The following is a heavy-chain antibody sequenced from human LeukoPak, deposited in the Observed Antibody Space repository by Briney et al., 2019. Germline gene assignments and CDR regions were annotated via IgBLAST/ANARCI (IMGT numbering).Heavy chain of an antibody. J-gene: IGHJ4*02. CDR3: TRRGAATGISDY. D-gene: IGHD6-13*01. CDR2: IDSDGSST. V-gene: IGHV3-74*01. Sequence: GSLRLSCAASGFTFSSYWMHWVRRAPGKGLVWVSGIDSDGSSTSYADSVKGQFTISRDNAKNTLYLQMNSLRADDTAVYYCTRRGAATGISDYWGQGTLVTVSS. CDR1: GFTFSSYW.